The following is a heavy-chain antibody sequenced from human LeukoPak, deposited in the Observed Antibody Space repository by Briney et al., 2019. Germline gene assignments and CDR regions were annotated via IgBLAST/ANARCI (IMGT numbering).Heavy chain of an antibody. CDR2: TRYDGSNK. Sequence: PGGSLRLSCAASGFTFSSYGMHWVRQAPGKGLEWVAFTRYDGSNKYYADSVKGRFTISRDNSKNTLYLEMNSLRAEDTAVYYCVKDSKGATVSIFAPSRSRDSHYMDVWGKGTTVTVSS. D-gene: IGHD4-11*01. J-gene: IGHJ6*03. CDR1: GFTFSSYG. CDR3: VKDSKGATVSIFAPSRSRDSHYMDV. V-gene: IGHV3-30*02.